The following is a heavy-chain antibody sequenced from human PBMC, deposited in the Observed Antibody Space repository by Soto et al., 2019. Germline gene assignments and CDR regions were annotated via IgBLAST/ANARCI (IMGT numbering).Heavy chain of an antibody. J-gene: IGHJ4*02. CDR2: IWHDGLNE. CDR1: GFTFSDYA. D-gene: IGHD3-10*01. Sequence: QERLVESGGGVVQPGRSLRLSCAVSGFTFSDYAMHWVRQAPGKGLEWVALIWHDGLNEFYADSVRGRFTISRDMSNNTLYLKMNSLRPEDTAVDYGTKRRGDAYKWGRGRDQGGQGTGVTVSP. CDR3: TKRRGDAYKWGRGRDQ. V-gene: IGHV3-33*08.